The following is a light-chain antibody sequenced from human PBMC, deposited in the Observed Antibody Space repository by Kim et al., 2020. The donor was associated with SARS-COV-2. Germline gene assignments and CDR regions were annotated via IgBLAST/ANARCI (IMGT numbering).Light chain of an antibody. V-gene: IGLV1-44*01. CDR1: SSNIGSNT. Sequence: GQGVTIPCSGSSSNIGSNTVNWYQQRPGTAPKLLIYSNNQRPSGVPDRFSGSKSGTSASLAISGLQSEDEADYYCAAWDDSLNGWVFGGGTQLTVL. CDR2: SNN. CDR3: AAWDDSLNGWV. J-gene: IGLJ3*02.